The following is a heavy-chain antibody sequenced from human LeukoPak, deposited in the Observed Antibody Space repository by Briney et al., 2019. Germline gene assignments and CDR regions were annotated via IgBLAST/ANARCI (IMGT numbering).Heavy chain of an antibody. CDR2: ISAGGGNT. Sequence: GGSLRLSCAASGFTFSNYAMTWVRQAPGKGLEWVAAISAGGGNTYYADFVKGRLIVSRDNSKNTLYLQMNGQRAEDTALYYCAKDRSAIITWSDYWGQGTLVTVSS. CDR3: AKDRSAIITWSDY. V-gene: IGHV3-23*01. CDR1: GFTFSNYA. J-gene: IGHJ4*02. D-gene: IGHD3-22*01.